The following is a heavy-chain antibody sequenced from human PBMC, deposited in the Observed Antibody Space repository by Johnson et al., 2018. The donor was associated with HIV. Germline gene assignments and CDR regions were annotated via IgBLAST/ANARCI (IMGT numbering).Heavy chain of an antibody. J-gene: IGHJ3*02. CDR1: GFTFSDHW. CDR2: IKTDGRGT. CDR3: VRGLDI. V-gene: IGHV3-74*01. Sequence: VQLVESGGGLVQPGGSLKLSCAASGFTFSDHWMYWVRQAPGKGLVWVSRIKTDGRGTNYADSVRGRFTIYREDAKNTLYLQMNSLRAEDTAVYYCVRGLDIWGQGTEVTVSS.